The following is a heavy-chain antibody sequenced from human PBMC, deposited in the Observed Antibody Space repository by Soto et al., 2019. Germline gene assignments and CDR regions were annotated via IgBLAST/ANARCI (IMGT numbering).Heavy chain of an antibody. CDR1: GFTFSSYG. CDR3: AKDRGRSLPV. CDR2: ISYDGSNK. D-gene: IGHD3-10*01. J-gene: IGHJ6*02. V-gene: IGHV3-30*18. Sequence: GGSLRLSCAASGFTFSSYGMHWVRQAPGKGLEWVAVISYDGSNKYYADSVKGRFTISRDNSKNTLYLQMNSLRAEDTAVYYCAKDRGRSLPVWGQGTTVTV.